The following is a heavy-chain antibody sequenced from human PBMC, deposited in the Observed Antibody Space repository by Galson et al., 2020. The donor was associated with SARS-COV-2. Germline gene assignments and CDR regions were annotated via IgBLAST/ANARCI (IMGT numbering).Heavy chain of an antibody. CDR2: IYPGDSKT. J-gene: IGHJ5*02. CDR3: ARGGYCSGRSCSTYNWFDP. CDR1: GYTFTSYW. D-gene: IGHD2-15*01. V-gene: IGHV5-51*01. Sequence: GESLKISCKGSGYTFTSYWIAWVRQMPGKGLEWMGIIYPGDSKTRYSPSFQGQVTISADKSMSTAYLQCSSLKASDTAFYFCARGGYCSGRSCSTYNWFDPGGQGTLVTVSS.